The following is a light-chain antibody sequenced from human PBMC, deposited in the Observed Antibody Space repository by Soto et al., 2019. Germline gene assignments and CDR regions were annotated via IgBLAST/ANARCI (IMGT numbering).Light chain of an antibody. Sequence: QSALTQPPSASGSPGQSVTISCTGTSSDVGAFVSWYQQHPGRAPKLLIYEVTERPSGVPDRFSGSKSGNTASLTVSGLQAEDEADYYCNSYAGSNNLVFGGGTKPTVL. CDR2: EVT. CDR3: NSYAGSNNLV. V-gene: IGLV2-8*01. J-gene: IGLJ2*01. CDR1: SSDVGAF.